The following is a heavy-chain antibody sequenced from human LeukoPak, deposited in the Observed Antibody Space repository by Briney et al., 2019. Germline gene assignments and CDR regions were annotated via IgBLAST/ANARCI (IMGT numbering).Heavy chain of an antibody. CDR1: GFSFNIYW. Sequence: PGGSLRLSCAASGFSFNIYWMHWVRQAPGKGLVWVSHINSDGSRTRQADSVKGRFTISRDNAKNTLYLQMNSLRAEDTAVYYCTRGARYGMDFWGQGTTVTVS. CDR3: TRGARYGMDF. CDR2: INSDGSRT. V-gene: IGHV3-74*01. J-gene: IGHJ6*02.